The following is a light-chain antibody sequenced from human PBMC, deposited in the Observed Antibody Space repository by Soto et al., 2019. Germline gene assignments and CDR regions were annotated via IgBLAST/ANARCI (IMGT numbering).Light chain of an antibody. CDR1: QSITNNF. Sequence: EVVLTQSPGTLSLSPGDRATLSCRASQSITNNFLAWYQHKPGQAPRLLIYGASSRATGIPDRFSGSGSGTDFTLTISRLEPEDFAVYHCQRYGISVITFGQGTRLDIK. CDR2: GAS. J-gene: IGKJ5*01. V-gene: IGKV3-20*01. CDR3: QRYGISVIT.